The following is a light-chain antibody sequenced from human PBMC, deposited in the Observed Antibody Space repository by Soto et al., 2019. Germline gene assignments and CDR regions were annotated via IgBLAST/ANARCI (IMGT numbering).Light chain of an antibody. CDR2: EVN. CDR1: SSDVGGYNY. J-gene: IGLJ1*01. Sequence: QSALTQPPSASGSPGQSVTISCTGTSSDVGGYNYVSWYQQHPGKVPKLMVYEVNKRPSGVPDRFSGPKSGNTASQTVSGLKAEDEVDYYCTTYAGGNNVFGTGTKLTFL. CDR3: TTYAGGNNV. V-gene: IGLV2-8*01.